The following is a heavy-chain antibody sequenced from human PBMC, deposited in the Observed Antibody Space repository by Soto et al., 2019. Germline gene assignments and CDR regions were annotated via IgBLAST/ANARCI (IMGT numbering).Heavy chain of an antibody. Sequence: GESLKISCKGSGYSFAGYWIGWVRQMPGKGLDWMGVIYPGDSDTRYSPSFHGQVTISADKSISTAYLQWSSLKASDTAMYFCARLPGVRGVFDGFNVWGQGAMVTVSS. V-gene: IGHV5-51*01. CDR1: GYSFAGYW. CDR2: IYPGDSDT. D-gene: IGHD3-10*01. CDR3: ARLPGVRGVFDGFNV. J-gene: IGHJ3*01.